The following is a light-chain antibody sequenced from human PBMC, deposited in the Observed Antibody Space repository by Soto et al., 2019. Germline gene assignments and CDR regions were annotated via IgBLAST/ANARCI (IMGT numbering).Light chain of an antibody. J-gene: IGLJ1*01. CDR3: SSYTSSSTRV. Sequence: QCALTRPASVSGAAGEGITISCTGTSSDVGAYDFVSWYQQHPDKAPKLMIYEVSNRPSGVSNRFSGSKSVNTATLTISGLQAEDEADYYCSSYTSSSTRVFGTGTKVTVL. CDR2: EVS. CDR1: SSDVGAYDF. V-gene: IGLV2-14*03.